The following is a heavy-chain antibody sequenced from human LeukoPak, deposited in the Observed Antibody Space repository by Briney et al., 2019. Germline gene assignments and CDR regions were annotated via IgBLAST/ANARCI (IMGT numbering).Heavy chain of an antibody. D-gene: IGHD2-2*01. CDR2: KSGDGANT. CDR1: GFTFSSYA. Sequence: GGSLRLSCAASGFTFSSYAMTWVRQAPGKGLGWVSAKSGDGANTYYADSVKGRFTISRDNSKNTLYLQMNRLRAEDTALYYCAKLIPTVDCSRTSCYGFDYWGQGTLVTVSS. V-gene: IGHV3-23*01. J-gene: IGHJ4*02. CDR3: AKLIPTVDCSRTSCYGFDY.